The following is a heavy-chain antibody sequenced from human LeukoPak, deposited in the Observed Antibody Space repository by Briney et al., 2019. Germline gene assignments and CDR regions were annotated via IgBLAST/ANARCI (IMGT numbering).Heavy chain of an antibody. J-gene: IGHJ4*02. CDR1: GFTFSSYG. CDR2: ISYDGSNK. Sequence: GGSLRLSCAASGFTFSSYGMHWVRQAPGKGLEWVAVISYDGSNKYYADSVKGRFTISRDNSKNTLYLQMNSLRAEDTAVYYCAKEEEYGDYTDYWGEGTLVTVSS. V-gene: IGHV3-30*18. D-gene: IGHD4-17*01. CDR3: AKEEEYGDYTDY.